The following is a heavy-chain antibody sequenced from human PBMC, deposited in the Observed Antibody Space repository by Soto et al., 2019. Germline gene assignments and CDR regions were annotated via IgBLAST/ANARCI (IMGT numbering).Heavy chain of an antibody. Sequence: GSSVKVSCKVSGYTLTELSMHWVRQAPGKGLEWMGGFDPEDGETIYAQKFQGRVTMTEDTSTDTAYMELSSLRSEDTAVYYCATSVPRTNSSGWYTTGYSGQGTLVTVSS. J-gene: IGHJ4*02. V-gene: IGHV1-24*01. D-gene: IGHD6-13*01. CDR3: ATSVPRTNSSGWYTTGY. CDR2: FDPEDGET. CDR1: GYTLTELS.